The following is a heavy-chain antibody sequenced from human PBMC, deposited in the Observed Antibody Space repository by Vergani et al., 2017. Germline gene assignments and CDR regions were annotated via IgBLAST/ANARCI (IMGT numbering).Heavy chain of an antibody. D-gene: IGHD2-2*02. CDR1: GGSISSYY. J-gene: IGHJ5*02. V-gene: IGHV4-4*07. CDR2: IYTSGST. Sequence: QVQLQESGPGLVKPSETLSLTCTVSGGSISSYYWSWIRQPAGKGLEWIGRIYTSGSTNYNPSLKSRVTMSVDTSKNQFSLKLSSVTAADTAVYYCARLGYGSSTSCYTGGWFDPWGQGTLVTVSS. CDR3: ARLGYGSSTSCYTGGWFDP.